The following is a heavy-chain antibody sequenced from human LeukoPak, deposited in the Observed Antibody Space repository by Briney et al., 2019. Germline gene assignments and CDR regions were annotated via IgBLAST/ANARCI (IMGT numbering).Heavy chain of an antibody. CDR1: GFTFSSYA. D-gene: IGHD3-10*01. CDR2: ISGSGGST. V-gene: IGHV3-23*01. CDR3: ARVDFTMVRGVIITTAFDI. J-gene: IGHJ3*02. Sequence: HPGGSLRLSCAASGFTFSSYAMSWVRQAPGKGLEWVSAISGSGGSTYYADSVKGRFTISRDDAKNSLYLQMNSLRAEDTAVYYCARVDFTMVRGVIITTAFDIWGQGTMVTVSS.